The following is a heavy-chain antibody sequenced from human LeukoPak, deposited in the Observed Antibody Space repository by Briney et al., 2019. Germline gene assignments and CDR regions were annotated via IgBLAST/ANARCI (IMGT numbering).Heavy chain of an antibody. J-gene: IGHJ1*01. CDR2: IIPIFGTA. V-gene: IGHV1-69*13. Sequence: ASVKVSCKASGGTFSSYAISWVRQAPGQGLEWMGGIIPIFGTANYAQKFQGRVTITADESTSTAYVELSSLRSEDTAVYYCASVYSSSWYPNQYFQHWGQGTLVTVSS. D-gene: IGHD6-13*01. CDR1: GGTFSSYA. CDR3: ASVYSSSWYPNQYFQH.